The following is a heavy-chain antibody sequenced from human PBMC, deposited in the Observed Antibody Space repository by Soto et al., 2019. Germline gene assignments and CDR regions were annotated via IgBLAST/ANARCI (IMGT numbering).Heavy chain of an antibody. CDR3: ARVNIVATRGLYFDY. CDR2: IYYSGST. D-gene: IGHD5-12*01. J-gene: IGHJ4*02. V-gene: IGHV4-31*03. Sequence: PSETLSLTCTVSGGSISSGGYYWSWIRQHPGKGLEWIGYIYYSGSTYYNPSLKSRVTISVDTSKNQFSLKLSSVTAADTAVYYCARVNIVATRGLYFDYWGQGTLVTVSS. CDR1: GGSISSGGYY.